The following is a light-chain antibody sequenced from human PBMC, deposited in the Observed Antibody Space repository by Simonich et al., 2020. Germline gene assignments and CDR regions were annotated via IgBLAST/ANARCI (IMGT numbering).Light chain of an antibody. V-gene: IGKV3-11*01. CDR3: QQRSNWPPLT. CDR2: DAS. Sequence: EIVLTQSPATLSLSPGERATLSCRASQNVSSYLAWYQQKPGPAPRLLIYDASNRATGIPARFSCSGSGTDFTLTISSLEPEDFAVYYCQQRSNWPPLTFGGGTKVEIK. CDR1: QNVSSY. J-gene: IGKJ4*01.